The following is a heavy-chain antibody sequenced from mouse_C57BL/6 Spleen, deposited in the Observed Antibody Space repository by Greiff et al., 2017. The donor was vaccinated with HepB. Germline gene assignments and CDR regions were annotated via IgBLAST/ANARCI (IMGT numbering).Heavy chain of an antibody. CDR3: ARWRGDYDWFAY. CDR1: GYTFTSYW. Sequence: QVQLQQPGAELVKPGASVKLSCKASGYTFTSYWMQWVKQRPGQGLEWIGEIDPSDSYTNYNQKFKGKATLTVDTSSSTAYMQLSSLTSEDSAVYYCARWRGDYDWFAYWGQGTLVTVSA. V-gene: IGHV1-50*01. J-gene: IGHJ3*01. D-gene: IGHD2-4*01. CDR2: IDPSDSYT.